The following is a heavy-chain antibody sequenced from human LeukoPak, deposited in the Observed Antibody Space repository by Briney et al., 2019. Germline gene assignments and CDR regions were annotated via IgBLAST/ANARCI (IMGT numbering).Heavy chain of an antibody. V-gene: IGHV3-30-3*01. J-gene: IGHJ6*02. D-gene: IGHD3-10*01. Sequence: GGSLRLSCAASGFTFSSYAIHWVRQAPGKGLEWVAVISYDGSNKYYADSVKGRFTISRDNSKNTLYLQMNSLRAEDTAVYYCARDPYGSGGYYGMDVWGQGTTVTVSS. CDR3: ARDPYGSGGYYGMDV. CDR2: ISYDGSNK. CDR1: GFTFSSYA.